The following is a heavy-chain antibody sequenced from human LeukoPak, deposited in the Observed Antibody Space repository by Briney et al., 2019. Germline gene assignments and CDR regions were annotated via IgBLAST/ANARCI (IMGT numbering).Heavy chain of an antibody. CDR2: ISAYNGNT. Sequence: ASVKVSCTASGYTFTSYGISWVRQAPGQGLEWMGWISAYNGNTNYAQKLQGRVTMTTDTSTSTAYMELRSLRSDDTAVYYCARDSLGGYYYSFDYWGQGTLVTVSS. CDR1: GYTFTSYG. J-gene: IGHJ4*02. V-gene: IGHV1-18*01. D-gene: IGHD3-22*01. CDR3: ARDSLGGYYYSFDY.